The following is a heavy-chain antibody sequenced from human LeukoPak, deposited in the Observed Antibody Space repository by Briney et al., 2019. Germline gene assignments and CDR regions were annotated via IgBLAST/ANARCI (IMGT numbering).Heavy chain of an antibody. V-gene: IGHV3-30*02. D-gene: IGHD5-24*01. CDR1: GFTFSSYG. CDR3: ASLGEMATISDY. Sequence: GGSLRPSCAASGFTFSSYGMHWVRQAPGKGLEWVAFIRYDGSNKYYADSVKGRFTISRDNSKNTLYLQVNSLRAEDTAVYYCASLGEMATISDYWGQGTLVTVSS. J-gene: IGHJ4*02. CDR2: IRYDGSNK.